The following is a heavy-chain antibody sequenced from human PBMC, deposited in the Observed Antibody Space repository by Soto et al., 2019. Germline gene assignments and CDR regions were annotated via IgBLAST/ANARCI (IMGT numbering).Heavy chain of an antibody. D-gene: IGHD1-1*01. Sequence: PGGSLRLSCAASGFTFSSYGMHWVRQAPGKGLEWVAVIWYDGSNKYYADSVKGRFTISRDNSKNTLYLQMNSLRAEDTAVYYCARDRVYVEYYFDYWGQGTLVTVSS. J-gene: IGHJ4*02. CDR2: IWYDGSNK. V-gene: IGHV3-33*01. CDR1: GFTFSSYG. CDR3: ARDRVYVEYYFDY.